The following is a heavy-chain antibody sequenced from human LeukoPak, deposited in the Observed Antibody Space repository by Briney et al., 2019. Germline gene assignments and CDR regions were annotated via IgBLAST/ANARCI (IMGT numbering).Heavy chain of an antibody. CDR1: SGSTSSYH. V-gene: IGHV4-59*01. Sequence: SETLSLTCTVSSGSTSSYHWSWIRQPPGKGLEWIGYIYYSGSTNYNPSLKSRVTISVDRSKNQFSLKLTSVTAADTAVYYCARFQGYFQHWGQGTLVTVSS. J-gene: IGHJ1*01. CDR3: ARFQGYFQH. CDR2: IYYSGST.